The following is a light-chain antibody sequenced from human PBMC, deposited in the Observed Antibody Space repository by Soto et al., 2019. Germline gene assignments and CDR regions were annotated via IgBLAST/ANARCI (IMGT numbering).Light chain of an antibody. CDR2: GAS. CDR1: QSVSGN. J-gene: IGKJ2*01. Sequence: EIVMTQSPATLSVSPGERATLSCRASQSVSGNLAWYQQKPGQAPRLLIYGASTRATGLPSRFSGSGSRTEFTLTISSLQSEDFEVYYCQQYGSSPPYTFGQGTKLEIK. CDR3: QQYGSSPPYT. V-gene: IGKV3-15*01.